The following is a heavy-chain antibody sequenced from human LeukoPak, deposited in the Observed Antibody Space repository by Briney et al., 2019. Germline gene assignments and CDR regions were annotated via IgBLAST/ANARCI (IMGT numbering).Heavy chain of an antibody. J-gene: IGHJ5*02. CDR1: GGSFSGYY. Sequence: SETLSLTCAVYGGSFSGYYWSWIRQPPGKGLEGIGEINHSGSTNYNPSLKSRVTISVDTSKNQFSLKLSSVTAADTAVYYCARGSYGSGSYRAKNWFDPWGQGTLVTVSS. CDR2: INHSGST. V-gene: IGHV4-34*01. CDR3: ARGSYGSGSYRAKNWFDP. D-gene: IGHD3-10*01.